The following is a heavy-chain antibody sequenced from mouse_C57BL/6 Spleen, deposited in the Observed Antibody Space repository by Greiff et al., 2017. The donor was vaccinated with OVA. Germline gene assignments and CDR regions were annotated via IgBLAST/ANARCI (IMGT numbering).Heavy chain of an antibody. Sequence: QVQLQQPGAELVKPGASVKMSCKASVYTFTSYWITWVKQRPGQGLEWIGDIYPGSGSTNYNEKFKSKATLTVDTSSSTAYMQLSSLTSEDSAVYYCARGDYYGSSSDYWGQGTTLTVSS. D-gene: IGHD1-1*01. CDR3: ARGDYYGSSSDY. CDR2: IYPGSGST. V-gene: IGHV1-55*01. CDR1: VYTFTSYW. J-gene: IGHJ2*01.